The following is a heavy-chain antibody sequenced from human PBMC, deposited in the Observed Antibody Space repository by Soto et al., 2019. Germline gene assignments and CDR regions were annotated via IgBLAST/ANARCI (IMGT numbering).Heavy chain of an antibody. D-gene: IGHD3-22*01. V-gene: IGHV3-21*01. CDR1: GFTFSSYS. J-gene: IGHJ5*02. CDR3: ARDSSYYYDSSGYSPNWFDP. CDR2: ISSSSSYI. Sequence: GGSLRLSCAASGFTFSSYSMSWVRQAPGKGLEWVSSISSSSSYIYYADSVKGRFTISRDNAKNSLYLQINSLRAEDTAVYYCARDSSYYYDSSGYSPNWFDPWGQGTLVTVSS.